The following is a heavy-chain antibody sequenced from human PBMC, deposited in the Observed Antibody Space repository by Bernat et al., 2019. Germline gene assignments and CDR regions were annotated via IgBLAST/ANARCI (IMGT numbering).Heavy chain of an antibody. Sequence: EVQLEESGGGLVQPGGSLRLSCAVSGITVTSYYMSWVRQAPGKGLELVSVVSNGGHTYYTDSVKGRFTVIRHNSNNTLSLQMNSLGLEDTAVNYCAGSVTTPGGFDVWGQGAMVTVSS. J-gene: IGHJ3*01. CDR2: VSNGGHT. CDR3: AGSVTTPGGFDV. V-gene: IGHV3-53*04. CDR1: GITVTSYY. D-gene: IGHD4-17*01.